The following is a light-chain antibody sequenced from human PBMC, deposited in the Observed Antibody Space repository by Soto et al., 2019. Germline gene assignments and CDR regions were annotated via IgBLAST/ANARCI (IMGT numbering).Light chain of an antibody. V-gene: IGLV2-14*01. CDR3: FSYSSSGTYV. CDR1: SSDVGNYKY. CDR2: EVS. Sequence: QSVLTQPASVSGSPGQSITISCTGNSSDVGNYKYVSWYQQHPGKAPKLVIYEVSNRPSGVSNRFSGSKSGNTASLTISGLQAEDETDYYCFSYSSSGTYVFGTGTKVTVL. J-gene: IGLJ1*01.